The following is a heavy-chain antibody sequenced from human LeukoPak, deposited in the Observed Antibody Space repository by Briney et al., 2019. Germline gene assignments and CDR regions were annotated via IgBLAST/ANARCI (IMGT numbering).Heavy chain of an antibody. Sequence: GGSLRLSCAASGFSFTNAWMNWVRQAPGKGLEWVANIKLDGSEKYYADSVKGRFTISRDNARNSLYVQMNSLRVEDTGVYYCARDSGLTGYDLLDYWGQGTLVTVSS. J-gene: IGHJ4*02. CDR2: IKLDGSEK. D-gene: IGHD5-12*01. V-gene: IGHV3-7*01. CDR3: ARDSGLTGYDLLDY. CDR1: GFSFTNAW.